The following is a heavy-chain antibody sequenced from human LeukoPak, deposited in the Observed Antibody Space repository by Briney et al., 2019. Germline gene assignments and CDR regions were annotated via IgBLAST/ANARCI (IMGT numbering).Heavy chain of an antibody. CDR2: IYPGDSDT. CDR1: GYSFTSYW. CDR3: ASSGRDYYDSSGYGDAFDI. Sequence: GESLKISCKGSGYSFTSYWIGWVRRMPGKGLEWMGIIYPGDSDTRYSPSFQGQVTISADKSISTAYLQWSSLKASDTAMYYCASSGRDYYDSSGYGDAFDIWGQGTMVTVSS. V-gene: IGHV5-51*01. D-gene: IGHD3-22*01. J-gene: IGHJ3*02.